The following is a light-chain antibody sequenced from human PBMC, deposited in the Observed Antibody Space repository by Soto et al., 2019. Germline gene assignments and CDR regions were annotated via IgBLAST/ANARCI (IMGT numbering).Light chain of an antibody. CDR1: SSNIGNNY. Sequence: QAVVTQPPSASGTPGQRVTISCSGSSSNIGNNYVFWYQMVPGTAPKLLIYRNNQRPSGVPDRFSGSRSGTSASLAISGLRSEDEADYYCAAWADSLSGRGVFGGGTKLTVL. J-gene: IGLJ3*02. V-gene: IGLV1-47*01. CDR3: AAWADSLSGRGV. CDR2: RNN.